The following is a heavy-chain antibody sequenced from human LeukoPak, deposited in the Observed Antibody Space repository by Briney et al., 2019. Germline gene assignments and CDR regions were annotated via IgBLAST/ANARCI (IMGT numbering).Heavy chain of an antibody. V-gene: IGHV3-23*01. J-gene: IGHJ4*02. D-gene: IGHD6-13*01. CDR1: GFIFSSYV. Sequence: GGSLRLSCVASGFIFSSYVMSWVRQAPGKGLEWVSAITGSGGSTYYADSVKGRFTISRDNSKNTLYLQMNSLRAEDTAVYYCLVSSSSDYWGQGTLVTVPS. CDR2: ITGSGGST. CDR3: LVSSSSDY.